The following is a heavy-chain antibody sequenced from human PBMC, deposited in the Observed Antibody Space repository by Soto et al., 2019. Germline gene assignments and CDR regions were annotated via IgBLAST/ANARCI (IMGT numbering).Heavy chain of an antibody. D-gene: IGHD4-17*01. CDR2: IIPNIGTT. J-gene: IGHJ4*02. CDR3: ARTLDYGDYVSYFDY. CDR1: GGTFSSYA. V-gene: IGHV1-69*05. Sequence: SVKVSCKASGGTFSSYAISWVRQAPGQGLEWMGGIIPNIGTTNYAQKLQGRVTMTTDTSTSTAYMELRSLRSDDTAVYYCARTLDYGDYVSYFDYWGQGTLVTVSS.